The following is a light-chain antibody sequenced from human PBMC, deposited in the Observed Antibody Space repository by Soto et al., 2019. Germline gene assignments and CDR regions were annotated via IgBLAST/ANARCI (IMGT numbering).Light chain of an antibody. V-gene: IGKV1-9*01. CDR1: QGISSY. CDR3: QQLLSYPIT. J-gene: IGKJ5*01. Sequence: DIQITQSPSTLSGSVEDRVTITCRASQGISSYLAWYQQKPGKAPKLLIYAASTLQSGVPLRFSGSGSGTSFTLTISSLQPEDFATYYCQQLLSYPITFGHGTRLETK. CDR2: AAS.